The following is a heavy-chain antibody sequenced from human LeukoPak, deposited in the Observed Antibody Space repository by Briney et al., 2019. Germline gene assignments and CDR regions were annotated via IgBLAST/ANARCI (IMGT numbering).Heavy chain of an antibody. V-gene: IGHV4-34*01. D-gene: IGHD3-22*01. Sequence: KPSETLSLTCAVCGGSFSGYYWSWIRQPPGKGLEWIGEINHSGSTNYNPSLKSRVTISVDTSKNQFSLKLSSVTAADTALYYCARYYYDSRVPSSWFDPWGQGTLVTVSS. CDR2: INHSGST. CDR3: ARYYYDSRVPSSWFDP. J-gene: IGHJ5*02. CDR1: GGSFSGYY.